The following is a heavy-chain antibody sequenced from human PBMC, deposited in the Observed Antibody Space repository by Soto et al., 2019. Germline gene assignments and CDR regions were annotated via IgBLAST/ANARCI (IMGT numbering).Heavy chain of an antibody. D-gene: IGHD4-17*01. CDR3: AHRPPTDNGDYVRLFDP. CDR2: IYWNDDK. J-gene: IGHJ5*02. Sequence: GSGPTLVNPTQTLTLTCTFSGFSLSTSGVGVGWIRQPPGKALEWLALIYWNDDKRYSPSLKTRLTITKDTSKNQVVLTMTNMDPVDTAIYYCAHRPPTDNGDYVRLFDPWGQGTLVTVSS. V-gene: IGHV2-5*01. CDR1: GFSLSTSGVG.